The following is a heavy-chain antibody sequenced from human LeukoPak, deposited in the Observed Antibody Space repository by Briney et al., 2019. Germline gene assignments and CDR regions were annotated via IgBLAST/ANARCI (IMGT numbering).Heavy chain of an antibody. V-gene: IGHV1-18*01. CDR2: ISAYNGNT. Sequence: ASVKVSCKASGYTFTSYGISWVRQAPGQGLEWMGWISAYNGNTNYAQKLQGRVTMTTDTSTSTAYMELRSLRSDDTAVYYCARDRRSRWSYSSSWYGLGWFDPWGQGTLVTVSS. CDR3: ARDRRSRWSYSSSWYGLGWFDP. CDR1: GYTFTSYG. J-gene: IGHJ5*02. D-gene: IGHD6-13*01.